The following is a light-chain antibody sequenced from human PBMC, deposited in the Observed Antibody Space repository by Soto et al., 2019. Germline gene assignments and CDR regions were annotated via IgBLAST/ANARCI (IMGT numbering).Light chain of an antibody. J-gene: IGKJ1*01. CDR3: QKYNSFWT. CDR1: QSISSW. V-gene: IGKV1-5*03. Sequence: DSHMTHSPSTLSSSVGDRVTITCRASQSISSWLAWYQQKSGKAPKLLIYKASSLESGVPSRFSGSGSGTEFTLTISSLQTEDFATYYCQKYNSFWTFGQGTKVDIK. CDR2: KAS.